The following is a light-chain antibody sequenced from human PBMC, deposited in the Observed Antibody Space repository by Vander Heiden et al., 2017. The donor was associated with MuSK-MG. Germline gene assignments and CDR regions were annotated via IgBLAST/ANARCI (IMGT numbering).Light chain of an antibody. CDR3: QQSYSTPIT. Sequence: IQMTPSPSSLSASVGDRVTITCRASQSISSDLNWYQQKPGKAPKLLIYAASSLQSGVPSRFSGSGSGTDFTLTISSLQPEDFATYYCQQSYSTPITFGGGTKVEIK. J-gene: IGKJ4*01. CDR1: QSISSD. V-gene: IGKV1-39*01. CDR2: AAS.